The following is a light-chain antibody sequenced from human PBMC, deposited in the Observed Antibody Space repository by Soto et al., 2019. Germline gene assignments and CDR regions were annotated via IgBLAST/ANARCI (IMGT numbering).Light chain of an antibody. Sequence: QSAVTQPPSASGTPGQRVTISCSGSSANIGSHTVNWYQQLPGTTPKLLIYIDNQRPSGVPDRFSGSKSGTSASLAISGLQSEDEADYYCSAWDGSLFGVVFGGGTKVTVL. CDR3: SAWDGSLFGVV. V-gene: IGLV1-44*01. CDR2: IDN. J-gene: IGLJ2*01. CDR1: SANIGSHT.